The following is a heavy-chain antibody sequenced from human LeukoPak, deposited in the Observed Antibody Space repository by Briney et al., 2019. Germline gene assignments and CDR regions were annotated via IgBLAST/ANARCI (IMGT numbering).Heavy chain of an antibody. CDR2: INNDGSST. CDR1: GFTFSSYW. V-gene: IGHV3-74*01. J-gene: IGHJ5*02. D-gene: IGHD5-12*01. Sequence: QTGGSLRLSCAASGFTFSSYWMHWVRQAPGKGLVWVSRINNDGSSTTYADSVKGRFTISRDNSKNTLYLQMNSLRAEDTAVYYCARESGPSASGYDFYLPWWFDPWGQGTLVTVSS. CDR3: ARESGPSASGYDFYLPWWFDP.